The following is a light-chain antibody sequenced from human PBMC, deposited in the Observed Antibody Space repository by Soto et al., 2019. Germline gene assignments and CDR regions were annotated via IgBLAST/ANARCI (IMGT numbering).Light chain of an antibody. V-gene: IGLV2-11*01. CDR1: SSDVGGYNY. J-gene: IGLJ3*02. CDR3: CSYAGSWV. CDR2: DVS. Sequence: QSALTQPRSVYGSPGQSVTISCTGTSSDVGGYNYVSWYQQHPGKAPKLMIYDVSKRPSGVPDRFSGSKSGNTASLTVSGLQAEDETDYYCCSYAGSWVFGGGTKLTVL.